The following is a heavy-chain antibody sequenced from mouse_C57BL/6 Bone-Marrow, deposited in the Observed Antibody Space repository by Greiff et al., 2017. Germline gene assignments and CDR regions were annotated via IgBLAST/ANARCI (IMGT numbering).Heavy chain of an antibody. CDR2: IYPRSGNT. J-gene: IGHJ4*01. CDR3: ARCYDYYYAMYY. Sequence: QVQLKESGAELARPGASVKLSCKASGYTFTSYGISWVKQRTGQGLEWIGEIYPRSGNTYYNEKFKGQATLTADKSSSTAYMELRSLTSEDSAVYFCARCYDYYYAMYYWGRGTSVTVSS. D-gene: IGHD2-4*01. V-gene: IGHV1-81*01. CDR1: GYTFTSYG.